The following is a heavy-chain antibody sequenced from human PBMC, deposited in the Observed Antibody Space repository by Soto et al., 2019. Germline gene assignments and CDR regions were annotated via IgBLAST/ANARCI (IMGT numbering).Heavy chain of an antibody. D-gene: IGHD2-2*01. CDR1: GYTFTSYY. CDR2: INPSGGST. Sequence: ASVKVSCKASGYTFTSYYMHWVRQAPGQGLEWMGIINPSGGSTSYAQKFQGRVTMTRDTSTTTVYMELSSLRSEDTAIYFCARGFCGATTCYPGFFDFWGPGTLVTVSS. J-gene: IGHJ4*02. CDR3: ARGFCGATTCYPGFFDF. V-gene: IGHV1-46*01.